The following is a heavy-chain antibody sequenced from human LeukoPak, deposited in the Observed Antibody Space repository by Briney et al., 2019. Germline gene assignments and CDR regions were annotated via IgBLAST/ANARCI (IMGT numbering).Heavy chain of an antibody. J-gene: IGHJ4*02. CDR2: IYHSGST. CDR1: GGSISSGGYY. D-gene: IGHD4-17*01. CDR3: ARAPGRYTVTTLEPYYFDY. Sequence: PSETLSLTCTVSGGSISSGGYYWSWIRQPPGKGLEWIGYIYHSGSTYYNPSLKSRVTISVDTSKNQFSLKLSSVTAADTAVYYCARAPGRYTVTTLEPYYFDYWGQGTLVTVSS. V-gene: IGHV4-30-2*01.